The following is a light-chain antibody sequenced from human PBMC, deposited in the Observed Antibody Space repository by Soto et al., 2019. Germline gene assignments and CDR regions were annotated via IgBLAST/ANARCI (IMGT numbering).Light chain of an antibody. Sequence: QAVVTQEPSPTVSPGGTVTLTWGSSTGDVNNGSWPYRVQQRPGQVPRTLIHDTSNTDSWTPARFSGSLLGGKAALTLSGAQPEDEAAYYCLLLYDGVAVFGGGTQLTVL. CDR3: LLLYDGVAV. CDR2: DTS. CDR1: TGDVNNGSW. J-gene: IGLJ7*01. V-gene: IGLV7-46*01.